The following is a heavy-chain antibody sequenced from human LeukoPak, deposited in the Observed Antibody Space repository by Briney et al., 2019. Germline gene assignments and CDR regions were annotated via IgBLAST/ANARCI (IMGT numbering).Heavy chain of an antibody. Sequence: PGGSLRLSCAASGFTLSSYAMSWVRQAPGKGLEWVSAISGSGGSTYYADSVKGRFTISRDNSKNTLYLQMNSLRAEDTAVYYCAKEGYYDSSGYYLSFSAFDIWGQGTMVTVSS. D-gene: IGHD3-22*01. CDR1: GFTLSSYA. CDR2: ISGSGGST. J-gene: IGHJ3*02. V-gene: IGHV3-23*01. CDR3: AKEGYYDSSGYYLSFSAFDI.